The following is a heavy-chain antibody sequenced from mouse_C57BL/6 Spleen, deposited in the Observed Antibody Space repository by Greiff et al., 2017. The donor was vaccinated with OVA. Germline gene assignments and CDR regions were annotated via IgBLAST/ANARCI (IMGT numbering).Heavy chain of an antibody. J-gene: IGHJ3*01. CDR1: GYTFTSYW. V-gene: IGHV1-52*01. D-gene: IGHD2-4*01. CDR2: IDPSDSET. Sequence: QVQLQQPGAELVRPGSSVTLSCKASGYTFTSYWMHWVKQRPIQGLEWIGNIDPSDSETHYTQKFKDKATLTVDKSTSTAYMQLNSLTAEDSAVYYCARSDYDPVFAYWGQGTLVTVSA. CDR3: ARSDYDPVFAY.